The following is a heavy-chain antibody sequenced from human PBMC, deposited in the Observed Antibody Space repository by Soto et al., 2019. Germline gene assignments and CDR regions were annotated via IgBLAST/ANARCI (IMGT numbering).Heavy chain of an antibody. CDR2: IIPIFGTA. D-gene: IGHD3-22*01. Sequence: SVKVSCKASGGTFSSYAISWVRQAPGQGLEWMGGIIPIFGTANYAQKFQGRVTITADESTSTAYMELSSLRSEDTAVYYCGASIAVAVFFSPEYYYDSRGYYYDVFDIWGQGTMVPVSS. V-gene: IGHV1-69*13. J-gene: IGHJ3*02. CDR3: GASIAVAVFFSPEYYYDSRGYYYDVFDI. CDR1: GGTFSSYA.